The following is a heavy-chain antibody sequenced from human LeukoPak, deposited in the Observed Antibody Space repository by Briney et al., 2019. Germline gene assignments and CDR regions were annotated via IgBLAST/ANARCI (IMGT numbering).Heavy chain of an antibody. Sequence: QPGGSLRLSCVASGFTFTDYSMNWVRQAPGKGLEWLSDISNSDTTIKYADSVKGRFTVSRDNAKNSLFLQMSSLRVEDTAEYYCARRFDYWGQGTLVTVSS. CDR1: GFTFTDYS. V-gene: IGHV3-48*01. CDR3: ARRFDY. J-gene: IGHJ4*02. CDR2: ISNSDTTI.